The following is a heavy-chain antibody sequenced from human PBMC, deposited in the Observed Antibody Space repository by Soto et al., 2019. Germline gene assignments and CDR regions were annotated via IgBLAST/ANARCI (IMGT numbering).Heavy chain of an antibody. J-gene: IGHJ6*02. D-gene: IGHD2-2*01. CDR2: MIPISGTA. V-gene: IGHV1-69*06. CDR3: ARECSSRCRGMDV. CDR1: GGTFSSYA. Sequence: QVQLVQSGAEVKKPGSSVKVSCKASGGTFSSYAISWVRQAPGQGLEWMGGMIPISGTANYAQKYQGRVTITEDKSTSTAYMDLSSLRSEDTAVYYCARECSSRCRGMDVWGQGTTGTVSS.